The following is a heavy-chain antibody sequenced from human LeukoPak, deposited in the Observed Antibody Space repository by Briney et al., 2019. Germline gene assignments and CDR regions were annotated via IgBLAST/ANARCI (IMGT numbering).Heavy chain of an antibody. D-gene: IGHD2-15*01. CDR2: IYTSGST. CDR1: GGSISSGSYY. V-gene: IGHV4-61*02. J-gene: IGHJ3*02. CDR3: VRGPPGGGSFDAFDI. Sequence: PSETLSLTCTVSGGSISSGSYYWSWIRQPAGKGLEWIGRIYTSGSTNYNPSLKSRVTISVDTSKNQFSLKLSSVTAADTAVYYCVRGPPGGGSFDAFDIWGQGTMVTVSS.